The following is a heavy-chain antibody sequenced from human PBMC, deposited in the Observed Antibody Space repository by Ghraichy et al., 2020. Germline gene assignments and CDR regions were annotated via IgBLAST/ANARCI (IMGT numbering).Heavy chain of an antibody. J-gene: IGHJ4*02. CDR1: GGSINSYY. CDR2: LYTSGVFDHNPSLT. D-gene: IGHD2-15*01. Sequence: ESLNISCTVSGGSINSYYWNWIRQPAGEGLEWIGRLYTSGVFDHNPSLTDYNPSLKSRVTMSVDTSKNQFSLRLSSVTAADTAVYYCARTNCAGGRCYHFDYWGLGTLVTVSS. V-gene: IGHV4-4*07. CDR3: ARTNCAGGRCYHFDY.